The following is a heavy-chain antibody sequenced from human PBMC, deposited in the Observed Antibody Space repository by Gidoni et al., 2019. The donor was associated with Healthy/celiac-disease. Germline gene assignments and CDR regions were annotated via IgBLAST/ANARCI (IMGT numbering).Heavy chain of an antibody. CDR1: GGSVSSGSYY. CDR3: ASHSSSWYKFPGGMDV. J-gene: IGHJ6*02. D-gene: IGHD6-13*01. V-gene: IGHV4-61*01. Sequence: QVQLQESGPGLVKPSETLSRTCTVAGGSVSSGSYYWSWIRQPPGKGLEWIGYIYDSGSTNYHPSLKSRVTISVDTSKNQFSLKLSSVTAADTAVYYCASHSSSWYKFPGGMDVWGQGTTVTVSS. CDR2: IYDSGST.